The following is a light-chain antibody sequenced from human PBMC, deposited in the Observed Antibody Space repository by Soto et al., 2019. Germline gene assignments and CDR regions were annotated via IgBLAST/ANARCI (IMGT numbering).Light chain of an antibody. CDR1: QSVSSNY. CDR3: QQYGSSPWK. V-gene: IGKV3-20*01. J-gene: IGKJ1*01. Sequence: EIVLTQSPGTLSLSPGEIATLSCRASQSVSSNYLAWYQQKPGQAPRPLIYGASSGATGIPDRFGGSGAGTGFTLSISRLESVDFAVYYCQQYGSSPWKFGQGTKVEVK. CDR2: GAS.